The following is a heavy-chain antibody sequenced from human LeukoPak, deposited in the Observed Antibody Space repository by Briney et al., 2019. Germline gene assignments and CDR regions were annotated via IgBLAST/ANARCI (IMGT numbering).Heavy chain of an antibody. J-gene: IGHJ6*03. CDR2: ISGSGGST. CDR1: GFTFSSYG. Sequence: GGSLRLSCAASGFTFSSYGMSWVRQAPGKGLEWVSAISGSGGSTYYADSVKGRFTISRDNSKNTLHLQMNSLRAEDTAVYYCAKAYSSSWYTPDYYYYYYMDVWGKGTTVTISS. V-gene: IGHV3-23*01. D-gene: IGHD6-13*01. CDR3: AKAYSSSWYTPDYYYYYYMDV.